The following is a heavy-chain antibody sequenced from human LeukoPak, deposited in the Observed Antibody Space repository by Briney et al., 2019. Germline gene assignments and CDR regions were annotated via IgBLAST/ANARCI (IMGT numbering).Heavy chain of an antibody. CDR1: GYTFSSYW. CDR3: ARGGAVSVAGLVDY. Sequence: GESLKISCRGSGYTFSSYWIGWVRQMSGKGLEWMGIIYPGDSDTRYSPSFQGQVTISADKSLTSAYLQWRSLRASYSAMYYCARGGAVSVAGLVDYWGQGTLVTVSS. CDR2: IYPGDSDT. D-gene: IGHD6-19*01. J-gene: IGHJ4*02. V-gene: IGHV5-51*01.